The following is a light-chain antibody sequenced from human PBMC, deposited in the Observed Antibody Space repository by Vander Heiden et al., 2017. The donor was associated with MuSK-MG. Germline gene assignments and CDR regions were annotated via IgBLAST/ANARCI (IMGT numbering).Light chain of an antibody. V-gene: IGLV1-36*01. J-gene: IGLJ3*02. CDR3: AVWDDSLNGWV. CDR1: SANIGTNA. CDR2: YDN. Sequence: QSVLTQPPSVSEAPRQRVTISCSGSSANIGTNAVAWYQQVPGKAHKLRSEYDNLRPSGVSDRFSGSKSGTSAYLASSGLQSEDGADYDGAVWDDSLNGWVCGGGT.